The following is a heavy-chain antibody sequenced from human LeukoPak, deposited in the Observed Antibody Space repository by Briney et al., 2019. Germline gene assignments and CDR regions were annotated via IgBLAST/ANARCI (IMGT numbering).Heavy chain of an antibody. Sequence: PGGSLRLSCAASGFSFSRYWMHWVRHSPGKGLEWVSLISGDGGSTYYADSVKGRFTISRDNSKNSLYLQMNSLRTEDTALYYCAKDISIAAAETGYADYWGQGTLVTVSS. D-gene: IGHD6-13*01. CDR3: AKDISIAAAETGYADY. J-gene: IGHJ4*02. V-gene: IGHV3-43*02. CDR2: ISGDGGST. CDR1: GFSFSRYW.